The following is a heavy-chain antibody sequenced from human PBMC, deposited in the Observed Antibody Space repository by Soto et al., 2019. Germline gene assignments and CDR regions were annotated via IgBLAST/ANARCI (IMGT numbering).Heavy chain of an antibody. Sequence: QVQLVQSGAEVKTPGSSLKVSCKVSGSRFSNYVISWVRQAPGHGLEWLGRIIPIFNSTKYAQNFQGRVTITEEKSTSTASMELNNLRSDDTAVYYCARDGRGKNAGYNGLVSMGYWGQGTLVNVSS. J-gene: IGHJ4*02. V-gene: IGHV1-69*06. CDR1: GSRFSNYV. D-gene: IGHD2-2*02. CDR2: IIPIFNST. CDR3: ARDGRGKNAGYNGLVSMGY.